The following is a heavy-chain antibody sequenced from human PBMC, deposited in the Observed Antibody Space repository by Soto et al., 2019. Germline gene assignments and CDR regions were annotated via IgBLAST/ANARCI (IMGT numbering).Heavy chain of an antibody. D-gene: IGHD3-16*02. CDR1: GYTFTSYD. CDR3: ASSGEFDYVWGSYPSSY. J-gene: IGHJ4*02. V-gene: IGHV1-8*01. CDR2: MNPNSGNT. Sequence: ASVEVSCKASGYTFTSYDINWVRQATGQGLEWMGWMNPNSGNTGYAQKFQGRVTMTRNTSISTAYMELSSLRSEDTAVYYCASSGEFDYVWGSYPSSYWGQGTLVTVSS.